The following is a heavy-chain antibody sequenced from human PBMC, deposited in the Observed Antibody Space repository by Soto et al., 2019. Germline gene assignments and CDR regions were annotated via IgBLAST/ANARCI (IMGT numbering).Heavy chain of an antibody. V-gene: IGHV4-31*03. Sequence: QVQLQESGPGLVKPSQTLSLTCTVSGGSISSGGYYWSWIRQHPGKGLEWIGYIYYSGSTYYNPSLKSRVTISVDTSENQFSLKLSSVTAADTAVYYCARDHRSYDSSGYWENWFVPWGQGTLVTVSS. J-gene: IGHJ5*02. CDR2: IYYSGST. D-gene: IGHD3-22*01. CDR1: GGSISSGGYY. CDR3: ARDHRSYDSSGYWENWFVP.